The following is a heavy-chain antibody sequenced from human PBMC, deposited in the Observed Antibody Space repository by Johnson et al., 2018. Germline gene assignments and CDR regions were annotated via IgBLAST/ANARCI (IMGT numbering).Heavy chain of an antibody. D-gene: IGHD3-9*01. Sequence: QVQLVQSGGGVVQPGRSLRLSCAASGFTFRSYGMHWVRQAPGKGLEWVAVISYDGSNKYYADSVKGRFTISRDNSKNTLYMKMNSLRVEDTAVYYCAKVALRYFCWVHAAFDIWGQGTMVTVSS. CDR1: GFTFRSYG. V-gene: IGHV3-30*18. CDR3: AKVALRYFCWVHAAFDI. CDR2: ISYDGSNK. J-gene: IGHJ3*02.